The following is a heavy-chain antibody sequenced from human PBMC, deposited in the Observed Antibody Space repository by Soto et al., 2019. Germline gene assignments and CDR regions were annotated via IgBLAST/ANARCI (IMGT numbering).Heavy chain of an antibody. CDR2: IYYSGST. Sequence: SETLSLTCTVSGGSISNYYWSWVQQPPGKGLEWIGHIYYSGSTKYNSSLKSRVTVSIDTSKNQFSLRLTSVTAADTAVYYCARGLGYSYGYFAYWGQGTLVTVSS. J-gene: IGHJ4*02. CDR3: ARGLGYSYGYFAY. CDR1: GGSISNYY. V-gene: IGHV4-59*01. D-gene: IGHD5-18*01.